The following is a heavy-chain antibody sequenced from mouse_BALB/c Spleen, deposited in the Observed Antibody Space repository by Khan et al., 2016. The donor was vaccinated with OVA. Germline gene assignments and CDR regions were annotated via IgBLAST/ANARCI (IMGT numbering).Heavy chain of an antibody. J-gene: IGHJ1*01. Sequence: QIQLVQSGPELKKPGETVKISCKASGYTFTNYGMNWVKQAPGKGLKWLGWINTYTGEPTYTDDFKGRFAFSLETSASTAYLQINTLKTEDMDTYVCARGASYWYFDVWGAGTTVTVSS. CDR3: ARGASYWYFDV. V-gene: IGHV9-1*02. CDR2: INTYTGEP. CDR1: GYTFTNYG.